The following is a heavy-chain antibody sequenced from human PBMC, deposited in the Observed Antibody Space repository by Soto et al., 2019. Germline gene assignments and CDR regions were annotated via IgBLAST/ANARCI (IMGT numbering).Heavy chain of an antibody. J-gene: IGHJ4*02. D-gene: IGHD6-19*01. CDR1: GGSVSSSFF. CDR3: ARSFGWYAIDY. CDR2: IFHSGSV. V-gene: IGHV4-4*02. Sequence: QVLLQESGPGLVQPSGSLSLSCAVSGGSVSSSFFWGWVRQPPGKGLEWIGDIFHSGSVNYNPSLKSTVTIPIDKSKNQFSLELNSVTTADTAVYYCARSFGWYAIDYWGQGTLVIVSS.